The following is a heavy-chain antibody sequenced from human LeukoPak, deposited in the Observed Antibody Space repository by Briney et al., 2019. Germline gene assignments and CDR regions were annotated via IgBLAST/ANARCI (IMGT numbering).Heavy chain of an antibody. V-gene: IGHV3-23*01. CDR1: GFTFSSYA. Sequence: GGSLRLSCSASGFTFSSYAMNWVRPAPGKGLKWVSAISGSGAVTYYADSVKGRFTISRDNSRSTLYLQLSSLRADDTAVYYCARVNIVSANFDYWGQGTLVTVSS. J-gene: IGHJ4*02. D-gene: IGHD5/OR15-5a*01. CDR3: ARVNIVSANFDY. CDR2: ISGSGAVT.